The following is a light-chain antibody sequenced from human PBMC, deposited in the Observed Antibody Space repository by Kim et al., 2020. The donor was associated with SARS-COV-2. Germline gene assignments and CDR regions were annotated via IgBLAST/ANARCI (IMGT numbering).Light chain of an antibody. V-gene: IGKV1-33*01. J-gene: IGKJ4*01. Sequence: ASVGDRVTITCQASQDISNDLNWYQQILGKAPKLLIYDAFDLESGVPSRFSGSGSGTDYTLTISSLQPEDIATYYCQQFNNLPLSFGGGTKVDIK. CDR2: DAF. CDR1: QDISND. CDR3: QQFNNLPLS.